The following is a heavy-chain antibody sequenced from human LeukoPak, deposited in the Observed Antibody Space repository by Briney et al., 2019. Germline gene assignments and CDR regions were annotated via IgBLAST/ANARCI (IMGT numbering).Heavy chain of an antibody. CDR1: GFTFSSYS. CDR2: ISSSSSYI. V-gene: IGHV3-21*01. D-gene: IGHD4-17*01. Sequence: KSGGSLRLSCAASGFTFSSYSMNWVRQAPGKGLEWVSSISSSSSYIYYADSVKGRFTISRDYAKNSLYLQMNSLRAEDTAVYYCARDRSNGWFDPWGQGTLVTVSS. J-gene: IGHJ5*02. CDR3: ARDRSNGWFDP.